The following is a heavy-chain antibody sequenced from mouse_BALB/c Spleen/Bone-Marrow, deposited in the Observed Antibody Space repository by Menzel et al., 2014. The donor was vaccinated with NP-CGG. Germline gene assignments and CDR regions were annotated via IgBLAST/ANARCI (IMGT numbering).Heavy chain of an antibody. CDR2: IWGDGST. CDR3: ARGEDYDDYYAMVY. J-gene: IGHJ4*01. V-gene: IGHV2-6-7*01. Sequence: VQPQHSVPGLVAPSQSLSITCTVSGFSLTGYGVNWVRQPPGKGLEWLGMIWGDGSTDYNSALKSRLSISKDNSKSQVFLKMNSLQTDDTARYYCARGEDYDDYYAMVYWGQGTSVTVSS. CDR1: GFSLTGYG. D-gene: IGHD2-4*01.